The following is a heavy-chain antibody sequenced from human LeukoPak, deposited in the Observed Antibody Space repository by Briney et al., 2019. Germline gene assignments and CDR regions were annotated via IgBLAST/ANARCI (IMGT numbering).Heavy chain of an antibody. D-gene: IGHD4-17*01. CDR2: IHTSENT. CDR3: AREGDYGDYSKSFYYMDV. V-gene: IGHV4-4*07. Sequence: PSETLSLTCTVSGGYIGSYYWSWIRQPAGKGLEWIGRIHTSENTDYNPSLKSRVTMSVDMSTSQFSLRLTSVTAADTAVYYCAREGDYGDYSKSFYYMDVWGKGTPVTVSS. CDR1: GGYIGSYY. J-gene: IGHJ6*03.